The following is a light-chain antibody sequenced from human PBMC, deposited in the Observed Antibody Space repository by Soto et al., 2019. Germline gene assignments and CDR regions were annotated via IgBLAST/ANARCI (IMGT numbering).Light chain of an antibody. V-gene: IGKV3-20*01. Sequence: TPSPETQSASQRERATLSCTASQSVSTNLAWYQQKPGQAPRLLIYGAFSRATVIPDRFSGSGSGTDFTLTISRLEPEDFAVYYCQQYGSSPPLTFGGGPVVDIK. J-gene: IGKJ4*01. CDR1: QSVSTN. CDR3: QQYGSSPPLT. CDR2: GAF.